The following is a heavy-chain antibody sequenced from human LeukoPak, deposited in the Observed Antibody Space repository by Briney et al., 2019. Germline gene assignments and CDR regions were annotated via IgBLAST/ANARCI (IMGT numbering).Heavy chain of an antibody. J-gene: IGHJ5*02. CDR2: IYTSGST. D-gene: IGHD4-11*01. CDR1: GGSISSYY. CDR3: ARDTYSNYLNWFDP. V-gene: IGHV4-4*07. Sequence: ASETLSLTCTVSGGSISSYYWSWIRQPAGKGLEWIGRIYTSGSTNYNPSLKSRVTMSVDTSKNQFSLKLSSVTAEDTAVYYCARDTYSNYLNWFDPWGQGTLVTVSS.